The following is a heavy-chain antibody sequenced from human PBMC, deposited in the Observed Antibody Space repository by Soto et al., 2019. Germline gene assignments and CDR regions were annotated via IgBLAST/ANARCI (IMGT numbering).Heavy chain of an antibody. CDR1: GFTFSSYE. Sequence: GGSLRLSCAASGFTFSSYEMNWVRQAPGKGLEWVSYISSSGSTIYYADSVKGRFTISRDNAKNSLYLQMNSLRAEDTALYYCAKGIIVDTAMADAFDIWGQGTMVTVSS. D-gene: IGHD5-18*01. V-gene: IGHV3-48*03. CDR3: AKGIIVDTAMADAFDI. J-gene: IGHJ3*02. CDR2: ISSSGSTI.